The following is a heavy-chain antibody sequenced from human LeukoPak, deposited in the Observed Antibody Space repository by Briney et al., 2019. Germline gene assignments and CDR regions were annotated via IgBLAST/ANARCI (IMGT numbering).Heavy chain of an antibody. CDR1: GYTFSSYG. CDR3: ARGGGPNRHILTGYYTSYYYYGMDV. J-gene: IGHJ6*02. Sequence: PRASVRVSCKASGYTFSSYGISWVRQAPGQGLEWMGWISAYNGNTNYAQKLQGRVTMSTDTSTSADYMELRRLRSDDPAVYYCARGGGPNRHILTGYYTSYYYYGMDVWGQGTTVTVSS. V-gene: IGHV1-18*01. D-gene: IGHD3-9*01. CDR2: ISAYNGNT.